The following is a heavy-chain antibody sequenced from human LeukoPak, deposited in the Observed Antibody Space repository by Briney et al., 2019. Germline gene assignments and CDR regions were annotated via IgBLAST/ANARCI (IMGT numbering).Heavy chain of an antibody. CDR3: AREFGYSSGSRRWFDP. D-gene: IGHD6-19*01. CDR2: MNPNSGNT. CDR1: GYTFTSYD. V-gene: IGHV1-8*01. Sequence: GASVKVSCKASGYTFTSYDINWVRQATGQGLEWMGWMNPNSGNTGYAQKFQGRVTMTRNTSISTAYMELSSLRSEDTAVYYCAREFGYSSGSRRWFDPWGQGTLVTVSS. J-gene: IGHJ5*02.